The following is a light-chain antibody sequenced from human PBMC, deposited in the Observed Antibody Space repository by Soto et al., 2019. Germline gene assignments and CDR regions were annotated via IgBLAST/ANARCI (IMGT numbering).Light chain of an antibody. Sequence: DIKMTNYTSTVPGSVEDSSTITCLASQSISNWLAWYQQKPGTAPKLLIYHASTLESGVPSRFIGSGSGTEITLTFGILHPDDLVTYYSQLSARQLEAFAQGTKVDIK. CDR3: QLSARQLEA. J-gene: IGKJ1*01. V-gene: IGKV1-5*01. CDR1: QSISNW. CDR2: HAS.